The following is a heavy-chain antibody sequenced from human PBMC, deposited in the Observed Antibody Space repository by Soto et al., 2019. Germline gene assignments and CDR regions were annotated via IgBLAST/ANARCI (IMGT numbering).Heavy chain of an antibody. Sequence: GGSLRLSCAASGFTFSSYSMNWVRQAPGKGLEWVSSISSSSSYIYYADSVKGRFTISRDNAKNSLYLQMNSLRAEDTAVYYCARVGYGDYPPAEYFQHWGQGTLVTVSS. V-gene: IGHV3-21*01. D-gene: IGHD4-17*01. CDR1: GFTFSSYS. CDR2: ISSSSSYI. CDR3: ARVGYGDYPPAEYFQH. J-gene: IGHJ1*01.